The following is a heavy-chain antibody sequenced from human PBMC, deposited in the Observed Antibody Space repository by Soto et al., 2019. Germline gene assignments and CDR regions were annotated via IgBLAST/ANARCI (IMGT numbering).Heavy chain of an antibody. J-gene: IGHJ6*02. Sequence: GGSLRLSCAASGFTFSSHDIHWVRQATGKGLEWVSGIDTDGESYYADSVRGRFTISRENAKSCLYLQMNSLRVGDTAVYYCARGVLPGSMDVWGQGTTVTVSS. CDR3: ARGVLPGSMDV. CDR2: IDTDGES. V-gene: IGHV3-13*01. D-gene: IGHD3-16*01. CDR1: GFTFSSHD.